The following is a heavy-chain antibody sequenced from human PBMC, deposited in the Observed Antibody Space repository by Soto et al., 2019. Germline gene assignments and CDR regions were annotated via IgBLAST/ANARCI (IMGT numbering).Heavy chain of an antibody. D-gene: IGHD2-2*01. J-gene: IGHJ6*02. V-gene: IGHV3-13*05. CDR3: ARAYTGQLPRRGDYYYALDV. CDR2: IGAADDP. Sequence: QLVESGGGLTQAGGSLRLSCVGSGFFFNNYDMHWVRQVRGKGLEWVSAIGAADDPYYSVSVKGRFIVSRDNAQRSWYLKMKTRRAADTALYFGARAYTGQLPRRGDYYYALDVWGRGTTVTVSS. CDR1: GFFFNNYD.